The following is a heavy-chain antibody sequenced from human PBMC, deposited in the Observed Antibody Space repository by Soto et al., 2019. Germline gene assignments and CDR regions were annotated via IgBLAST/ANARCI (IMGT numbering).Heavy chain of an antibody. V-gene: IGHV3-30*03. CDR1: GFTFSSYG. CDR2: ISYDGSNK. D-gene: IGHD3-10*01. J-gene: IGHJ4*02. Sequence: QVQLVESGGGVVQPGRSLRLSCAASGFTFSSYGMHWVRQAPGKGLEWVAVISYDGSNKYYADSVKGRFTISRDNSKNTLYLQMSSLRAEDSAVYFCARGSRDSYPGSRIFDLWGRGTRVTVSS. CDR3: ARGSRDSYPGSRIFDL.